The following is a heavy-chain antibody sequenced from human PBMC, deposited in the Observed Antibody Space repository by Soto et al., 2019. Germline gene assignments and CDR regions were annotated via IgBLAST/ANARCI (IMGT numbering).Heavy chain of an antibody. CDR3: ARSRGAALLDY. J-gene: IGHJ4*02. Sequence: SGPTLVNPTQTLTLTCTFSGFSLSTSGMRVSWIRQPPGKALEWLARIDWDDEKFYSTSLKTRLTISKDTSKNQVVLTMTNMDPGDTATYYCARSRGAALLDYSGQGTLVTVFS. D-gene: IGHD3-10*01. V-gene: IGHV2-70*04. CDR1: GFSLSTSGMR. CDR2: IDWDDEK.